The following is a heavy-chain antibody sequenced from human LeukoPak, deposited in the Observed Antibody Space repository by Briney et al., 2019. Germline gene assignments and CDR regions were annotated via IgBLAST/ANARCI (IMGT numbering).Heavy chain of an antibody. D-gene: IGHD1-26*01. Sequence: PGGSLRPSCAASGFTVSSNYMSWVRQAPGKGLEWVSVIYSGGSTYYADSVKGRFTISRDNSKNTLYLQMNSLRAEDTAVYYCARGLGAPGFDYWGQGTLVTVSS. V-gene: IGHV3-53*01. J-gene: IGHJ4*02. CDR3: ARGLGAPGFDY. CDR1: GFTVSSNY. CDR2: IYSGGST.